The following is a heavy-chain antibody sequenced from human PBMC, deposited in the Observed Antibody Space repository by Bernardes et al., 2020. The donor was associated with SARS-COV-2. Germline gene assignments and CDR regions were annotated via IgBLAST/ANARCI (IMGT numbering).Heavy chain of an antibody. Sequence: GGSLRLSCAASGITFSGSAFHWVRQASGKGLEWIGRIRTKPNIFVPPYAASLKGRFTVSRDDSQNPVYLLMNRLKTEDTAMYYCIGQLSGGGYNYLGDWGERTLV. D-gene: IGHD5-12*01. CDR1: GITFSGSA. V-gene: IGHV3-73*01. CDR2: IRTKPNIFVP. CDR3: IGQLSGGGYNYLGD. J-gene: IGHJ4*02.